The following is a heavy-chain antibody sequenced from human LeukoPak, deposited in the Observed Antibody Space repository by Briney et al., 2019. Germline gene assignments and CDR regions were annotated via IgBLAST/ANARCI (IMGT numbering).Heavy chain of an antibody. Sequence: ASVKVSCKASGYTFTGYYMHWVRQAPGQGLEWMGRINPNSGGTNYVQKFQGRVTMTRDTSISTAYMELSRLRSDDTAVYYCARGGYDFVYYYYGTDVWGQGTTVTVSS. CDR2: INPNSGGT. V-gene: IGHV1-2*06. J-gene: IGHJ6*02. CDR3: ARGGYDFVYYYYGTDV. CDR1: GYTFTGYY. D-gene: IGHD3-3*01.